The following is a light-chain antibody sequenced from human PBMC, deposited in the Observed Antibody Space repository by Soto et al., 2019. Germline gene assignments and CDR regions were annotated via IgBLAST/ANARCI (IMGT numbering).Light chain of an antibody. Sequence: AIQMTQSPSSLYASVGDRVTITCRASQGIRTELGWYQQKPGKAPRLLIYGASTLQGGVPSRFSGSGSGIDFTLTISSLQPEDFATYYCLQDNSYPRTFGQGTKVEIK. CDR2: GAS. J-gene: IGKJ1*01. CDR1: QGIRTE. V-gene: IGKV1-6*01. CDR3: LQDNSYPRT.